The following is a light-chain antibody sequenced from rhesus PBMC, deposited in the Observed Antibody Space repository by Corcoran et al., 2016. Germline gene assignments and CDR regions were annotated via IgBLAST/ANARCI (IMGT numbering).Light chain of an antibody. V-gene: IGKV1-69*01. CDR1: QGISNW. CDR3: QQHDNSPYS. Sequence: DIQMTQSPSSLSASVGDRVTITCRASQGISNWLAWYQQKPGKAPKLLVYRASNLETGVPSRFSGSGSGTDFTLTISSLQPEDIGTYYCQQHDNSPYSFGQGTKVEIK. J-gene: IGKJ2*01. CDR2: RAS.